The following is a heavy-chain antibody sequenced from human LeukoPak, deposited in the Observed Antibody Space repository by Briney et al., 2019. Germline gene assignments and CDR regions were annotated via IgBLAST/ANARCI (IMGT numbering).Heavy chain of an antibody. D-gene: IGHD2-15*01. CDR1: GFTFSSYE. Sequence: PGGSLRLSCAASGFTFSSYEMNWVRQAPGKGLEWVSYISSSGSTIYYADSVKGRFTISRANAKNSLYLQMNSLRAEDTAVYYCARLGYCSGGSCYNFDYWGQGTLVTVSS. V-gene: IGHV3-48*03. CDR3: ARLGYCSGGSCYNFDY. CDR2: ISSSGSTI. J-gene: IGHJ4*02.